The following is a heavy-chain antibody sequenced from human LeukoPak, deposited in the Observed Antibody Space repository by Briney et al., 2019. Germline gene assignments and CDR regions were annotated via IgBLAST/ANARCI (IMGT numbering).Heavy chain of an antibody. V-gene: IGHV3-23*01. D-gene: IGHD3-10*01. Sequence: GGSLRLSCAASGFTFSTYGMNWVRQAPGKGLEWVSTISTNSANTYYTDSVKGRFTISRDNSKNTLFMQMNSLRAEDTAVYYCARDRYYYGSGSYYPYWGQGTLVTVSS. CDR2: ISTNSANT. CDR3: ARDRYYYGSGSYYPY. CDR1: GFTFSTYG. J-gene: IGHJ4*02.